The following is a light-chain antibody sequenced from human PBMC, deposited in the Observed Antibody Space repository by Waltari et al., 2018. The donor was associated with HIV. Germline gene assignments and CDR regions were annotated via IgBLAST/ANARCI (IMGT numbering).Light chain of an antibody. Sequence: DVQMTQSPSTLSASVGDRVALTCRASQIINNGLAWYQQKPGRPPKLIIYKTSNLESGVPARFIGSGSGAEFTLTIDGLQPDDFATYFCQQYNSHSYTFGQGTRLDI. CDR2: KTS. CDR1: QIINNG. CDR3: QQYNSHSYT. V-gene: IGKV1-5*03. J-gene: IGKJ2*01.